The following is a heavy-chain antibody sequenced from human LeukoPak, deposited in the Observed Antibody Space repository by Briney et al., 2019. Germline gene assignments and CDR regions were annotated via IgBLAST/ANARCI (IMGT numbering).Heavy chain of an antibody. D-gene: IGHD2-15*01. J-gene: IGHJ5*02. CDR2: IYTSGST. Sequence: SETLSLTCTVSGGSISSYYWSWIRQPAGKGLEWIGRIYTSGSTNYNPSLKSRVTMSVDTSKNQFSLKLSSVTAADTAVYYCARDMRYCSGGSCYRSSWFDPWGQGTLVTVSS. CDR1: GGSISSYY. V-gene: IGHV4-4*07. CDR3: ARDMRYCSGGSCYRSSWFDP.